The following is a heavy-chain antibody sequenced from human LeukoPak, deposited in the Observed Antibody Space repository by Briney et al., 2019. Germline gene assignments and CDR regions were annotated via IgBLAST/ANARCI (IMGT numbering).Heavy chain of an antibody. D-gene: IGHD2-15*01. V-gene: IGHV1-2*02. CDR2: INPNSGGT. CDR1: GYTFTGYY. J-gene: IGHJ5*02. Sequence: GASVKVSCKASGYTFTGYYMHWVRQAPGQGLEWMGWINPNSGGTNYAQKFQGRVTMTRDTSISTAYMELGRLRSDDTAVYYCARAREEDCSGGSCYKGRYNWFDPWGQGTLVTVSS. CDR3: ARAREEDCSGGSCYKGRYNWFDP.